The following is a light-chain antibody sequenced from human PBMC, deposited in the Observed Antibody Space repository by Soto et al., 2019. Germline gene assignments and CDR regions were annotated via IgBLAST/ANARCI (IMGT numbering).Light chain of an antibody. Sequence: EIVLTQSPATLSLSPGARATPSRRASQSVRSYLAWYQQTPGQAPRLRIYDASNRATGIPARFSGSGSGTDFTLTISSLAPEDFAVYCCQQRSNWPTFGQGTRLEI. CDR3: QQRSNWPT. CDR2: DAS. J-gene: IGKJ5*01. CDR1: QSVRSY. V-gene: IGKV3-11*01.